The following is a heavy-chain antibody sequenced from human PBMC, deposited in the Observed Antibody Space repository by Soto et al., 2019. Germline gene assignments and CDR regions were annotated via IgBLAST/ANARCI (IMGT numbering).Heavy chain of an antibody. J-gene: IGHJ5*02. Sequence: QITLKESGPTLVKPTQTLTLTCTFSGFSLSTSGVGVGWVRQPPGKALEWLALIYWDDDKRYNPSLRSRLAIFQDTPKNLVVIIMTNMDPEDTATYYCAHRVVWRPADWSLGWFDPWGQGTLVTVSS. D-gene: IGHD3-9*01. V-gene: IGHV2-5*02. CDR2: IYWDDDK. CDR3: AHRVVWRPADWSLGWFDP. CDR1: GFSLSTSGVG.